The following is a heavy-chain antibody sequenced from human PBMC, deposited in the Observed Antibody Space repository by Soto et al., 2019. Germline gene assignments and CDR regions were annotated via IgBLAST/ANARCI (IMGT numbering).Heavy chain of an antibody. J-gene: IGHJ4*02. Sequence: QVQLVQSGAEVKKPGASVKVSCKASGYTFTSYGISWVRQAPGQGLEWMGWISAYNGNTNYAQKLQGRVTMTTDTATSTAYMELRSLRSDVTAVHYPARDRPVYIWNTYYFDYWGQGTLVTVCS. CDR2: ISAYNGNT. CDR1: GYTFTSYG. CDR3: ARDRPVYIWNTYYFDY. V-gene: IGHV1-18*01. D-gene: IGHD1-1*01.